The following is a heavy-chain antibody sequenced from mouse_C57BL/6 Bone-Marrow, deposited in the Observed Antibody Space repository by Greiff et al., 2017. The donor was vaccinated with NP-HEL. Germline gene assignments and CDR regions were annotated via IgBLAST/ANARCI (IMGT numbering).Heavy chain of an antibody. V-gene: IGHV5-17*01. CDR2: ISSGSSTI. CDR1: GFTFSDYG. Sequence: EVKLMESGGGLVKPGGSLKLSCAASGFTFSDYGMHWVRQAPEKGLEWVAYISSGSSTIYYADTVKGRFTISRDNAKNTLYLEMSSLRSEDTAMYYCARVGLRDYFDYWGQGTTLTVSS. J-gene: IGHJ2*01. D-gene: IGHD2-4*01. CDR3: ARVGLRDYFDY.